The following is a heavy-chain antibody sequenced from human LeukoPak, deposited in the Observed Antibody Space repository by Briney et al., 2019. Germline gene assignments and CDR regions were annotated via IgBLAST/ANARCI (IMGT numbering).Heavy chain of an antibody. J-gene: IGHJ4*02. Sequence: GGSLRLSCAASGFTFRSYWMSWVRQAPGKGLEWVANIKNDGSDKYYVDSVKGRFTISRDNTKNSMYLQMKSLRAEDTAVYYCASDWGDGDRFDFWGQGTLVTVSS. CDR2: IKNDGSDK. D-gene: IGHD4-17*01. CDR1: GFTFRSYW. CDR3: ASDWGDGDRFDF. V-gene: IGHV3-7*01.